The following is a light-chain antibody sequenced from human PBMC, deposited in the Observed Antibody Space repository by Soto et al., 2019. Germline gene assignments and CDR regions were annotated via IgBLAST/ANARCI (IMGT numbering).Light chain of an antibody. CDR3: QQYNSYPWT. CDR1: QSISSY. J-gene: IGKJ1*01. CDR2: KES. Sequence: DIQMTQSHSTLSASVGARVTLPCRASQSISSYLAWYKQKPGKAPELLIYKESILESGVPSRFRGSGSGTEFHLTISSLQPEDCSTYYCQQYNSYPWTVGQGTKVEIK. V-gene: IGKV1-5*03.